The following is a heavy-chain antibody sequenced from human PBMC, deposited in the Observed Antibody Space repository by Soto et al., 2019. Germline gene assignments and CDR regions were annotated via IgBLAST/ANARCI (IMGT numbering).Heavy chain of an antibody. D-gene: IGHD2-21*02. V-gene: IGHV3-30*18. J-gene: IGHJ4*02. CDR3: AKDKVPVVVTAPLVY. CDR1: GFTFSSYG. Sequence: QVQLVESGGGVVQPGRSLRLSCAASGFTFSSYGMHWVRQAPGKGLEWVAVISYDGSNKYYADSVKGRFTISRDNSKNTLYLQMNSLRAEDTAVYYCAKDKVPVVVTAPLVYWGQGTLVTVSS. CDR2: ISYDGSNK.